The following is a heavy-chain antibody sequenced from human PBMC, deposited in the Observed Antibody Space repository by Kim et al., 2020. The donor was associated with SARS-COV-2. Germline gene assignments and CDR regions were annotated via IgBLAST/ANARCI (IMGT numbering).Heavy chain of an antibody. Sequence: GGSLRLSCAASGFTFADSVMHWVRQAPGKGLEWVALVSGDGGTTYDADAVKGRFTISRDNSKDPLYLQMNSLRTDDTAFYYCSKASGWLPRYWGQGTLVTVSS. J-gene: IGHJ4*02. CDR3: SKASGWLPRY. CDR2: VSGDGGTT. CDR1: GFTFADSV. V-gene: IGHV3-43*02. D-gene: IGHD6-19*01.